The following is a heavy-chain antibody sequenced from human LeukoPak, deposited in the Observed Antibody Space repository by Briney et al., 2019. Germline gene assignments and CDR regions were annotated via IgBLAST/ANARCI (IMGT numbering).Heavy chain of an antibody. V-gene: IGHV3-23*01. J-gene: IGHJ4*02. CDR2: MSNSGGST. CDR1: GFTFSNYA. D-gene: IGHD4-17*01. Sequence: GGSLRLSCAASGFTFSNYAMSWVRQAPGRGLEWVSGMSNSGGSTYYADSVKGRFTISRDNSKNTLYLQMNSLRAEGAAVYYCAKYYGDYEFDYWGQGTLVTVSS. CDR3: AKYYGDYEFDY.